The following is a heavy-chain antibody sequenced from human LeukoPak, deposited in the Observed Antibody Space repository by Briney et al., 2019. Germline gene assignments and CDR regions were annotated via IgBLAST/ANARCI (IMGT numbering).Heavy chain of an antibody. V-gene: IGHV3-23*01. CDR2: NSGSGGST. CDR3: VKREGYCSSTSYYEHMDV. CDR1: GFTFSIYT. J-gene: IGHJ6*03. Sequence: PGGSLRLSCAASGFTFSIYTMSWVRQAPGKGLECVSANSGSGGSTYYADSVKGRFTISRDNSKNTLYLQMNSLRAEDTAVYYCVKREGYCSSTSYYEHMDVWGKGTTVTVSS. D-gene: IGHD2-2*01.